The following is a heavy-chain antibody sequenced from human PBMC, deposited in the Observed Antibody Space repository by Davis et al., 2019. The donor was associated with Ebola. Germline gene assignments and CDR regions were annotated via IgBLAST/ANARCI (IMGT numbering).Heavy chain of an antibody. CDR3: AGGYSYGYWFDY. CDR2: IIPILGIA. Sequence: SVKVSCKASAGTFSSYAISWVRQAPGQGLEWRGRIIPILGIANYAQKSQGRVTITADKSTSTAYMELSSLRSEDTAVYYCAGGYSYGYWFDYWGQGTLVTVSS. J-gene: IGHJ4*02. CDR1: AGTFSSYA. V-gene: IGHV1-69*04. D-gene: IGHD5-18*01.